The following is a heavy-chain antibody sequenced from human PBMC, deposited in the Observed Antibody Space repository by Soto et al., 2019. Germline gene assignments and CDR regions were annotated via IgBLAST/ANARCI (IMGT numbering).Heavy chain of an antibody. V-gene: IGHV3-23*01. J-gene: IGHJ4*02. CDR1: GFTFSTHA. Sequence: DVELLESGGGLVQPGGSLRLSCAASGFTFSTHAMSWVRQAPGKGLEWVSSISSGGTTTFYAASVEGRFTISRDKSKNTLYLQMTSLRADDTAVYYCAREGGSIGGWFGRKFDSWGQGTQVTVSS. CDR2: ISSGGTTT. D-gene: IGHD6-19*01. CDR3: AREGGSIGGWFGRKFDS.